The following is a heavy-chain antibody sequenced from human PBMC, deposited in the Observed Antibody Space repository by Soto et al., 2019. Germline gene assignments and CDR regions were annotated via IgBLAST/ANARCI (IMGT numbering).Heavy chain of an antibody. Sequence: EVQLVESGGGLVQPGGSLRLSCVVSGFTVSSNYMSWVRQAPGKGLEWVSVIYSGGSTYYADSAKGRFTISRDNSKNTLYLQMNSLRAEDTAVYYCARGGSGYYHYPFEYWGQGTLVTVSS. V-gene: IGHV3-66*01. CDR1: GFTVSSNY. CDR3: ARGGSGYYHYPFEY. D-gene: IGHD3-22*01. J-gene: IGHJ4*02. CDR2: IYSGGST.